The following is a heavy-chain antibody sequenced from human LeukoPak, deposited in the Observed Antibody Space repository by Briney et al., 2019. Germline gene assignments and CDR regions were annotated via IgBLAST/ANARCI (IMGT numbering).Heavy chain of an antibody. V-gene: IGHV4-59*01. Sequence: SETLSLTCTVSGGSISSYYWSWIRQPPGKGLEWIGDIYYSGSTNYNPSLKSRVTISVDTSKNQFSLKLSSVTAADTAVYYCARALLWFGELSYYFDYWGQGTLVTVSS. CDR3: ARALLWFGELSYYFDY. D-gene: IGHD3-10*01. CDR2: IYYSGST. J-gene: IGHJ4*02. CDR1: GGSISSYY.